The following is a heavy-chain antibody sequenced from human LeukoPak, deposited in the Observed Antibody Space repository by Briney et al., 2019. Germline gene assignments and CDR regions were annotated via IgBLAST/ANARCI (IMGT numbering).Heavy chain of an antibody. CDR2: IIPILGIA. Sequence: SVKVSCKASGYTFSSYAISWVRQAPGQGLEWMGRIIPILGIANYAQKFQGRVTITADKSTSTAYMELSSLRSEDTAVYYCARDRAPGGYYFDYWGQGTLVTVSS. D-gene: IGHD3-10*01. CDR1: GYTFSSYA. J-gene: IGHJ4*02. CDR3: ARDRAPGGYYFDY. V-gene: IGHV1-69*04.